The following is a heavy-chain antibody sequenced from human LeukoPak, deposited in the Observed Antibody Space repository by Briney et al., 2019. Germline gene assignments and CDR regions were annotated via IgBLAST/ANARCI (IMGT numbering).Heavy chain of an antibody. CDR3: AKRVSYNSGSHFDY. Sequence: GGSLRLSCAASGFTFSSYALSWVRQAPGKGLEWVSVVSVSGENTYYADSVKGRFTISRDNSKNTVYLQMNSLRAEDTAIYYCAKRVSYNSGSHFDYWGQGTLVTVSS. V-gene: IGHV3-23*01. CDR2: VSVSGENT. CDR1: GFTFSSYA. D-gene: IGHD3-10*01. J-gene: IGHJ4*02.